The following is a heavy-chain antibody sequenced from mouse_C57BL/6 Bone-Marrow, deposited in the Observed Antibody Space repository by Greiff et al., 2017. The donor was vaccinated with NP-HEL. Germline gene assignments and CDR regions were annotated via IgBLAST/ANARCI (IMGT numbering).Heavy chain of an antibody. CDR3: TRGGYYPFAY. D-gene: IGHD2-3*01. V-gene: IGHV1-15*01. CDR2: IDPETGGT. CDR1: GYTFTDYE. Sequence: LMRPGASVTLSCKSSGYTFTDYEMHWVKQTPVHGLEWIGAIDPETGGTAYNQKFKGKAILTADKSSSTAYMELRSLTSEDSAVYYCTRGGYYPFAYWGQGTLVTVSA. J-gene: IGHJ3*01.